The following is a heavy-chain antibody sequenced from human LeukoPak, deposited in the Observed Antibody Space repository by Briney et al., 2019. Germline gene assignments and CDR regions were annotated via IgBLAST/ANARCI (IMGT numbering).Heavy chain of an antibody. D-gene: IGHD3-10*01. CDR3: ARELGSGSYLNWFDP. Sequence: GGSLRLSCAASGFTFSDYYMSWLRQAPGKGLEWVSYISSSGSTIYYADSVKGRFTISRDNAKNSLYLQMNSLRAEDTAVYYCARELGSGSYLNWFDPWGQGTLVTVSS. CDR2: ISSSGSTI. J-gene: IGHJ5*02. CDR1: GFTFSDYY. V-gene: IGHV3-11*04.